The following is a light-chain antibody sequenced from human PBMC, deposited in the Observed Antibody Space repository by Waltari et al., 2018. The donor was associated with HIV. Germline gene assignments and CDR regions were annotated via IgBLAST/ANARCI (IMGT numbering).Light chain of an antibody. J-gene: IGLJ3*02. Sequence: QSALTPPASVSGSPGPSIPISCTGTSSDGGGYKYVSWYQQPPGKAPKLMIYDVCNRPAVFSNRFSGSKSGNMASLTISGLQAEDEADYYCSSYTSTYARVFGGGTKLTVL. CDR3: SSYTSTYARV. V-gene: IGLV2-14*03. CDR2: DVC. CDR1: SSDGGGYKY.